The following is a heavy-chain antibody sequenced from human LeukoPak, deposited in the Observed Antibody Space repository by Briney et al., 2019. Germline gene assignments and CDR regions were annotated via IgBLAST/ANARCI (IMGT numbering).Heavy chain of an antibody. CDR1: GFTFSSYS. D-gene: IGHD6-19*01. Sequence: GGSLRLSCAASGFTFSSYSMNWVRQAPGKGLEWVSYISGGSGYIYYADSVKGRFTISRDNAKNTLYLQMNSLRAEDTAVYYCARAIAVAEGYWGQGTLVTVSS. J-gene: IGHJ4*02. V-gene: IGHV3-21*01. CDR2: ISGGSGYI. CDR3: ARAIAVAEGY.